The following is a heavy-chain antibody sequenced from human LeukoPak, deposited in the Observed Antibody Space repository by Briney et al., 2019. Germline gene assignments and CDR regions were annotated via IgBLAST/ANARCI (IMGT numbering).Heavy chain of an antibody. CDR2: IIPILGIA. J-gene: IGHJ3*02. V-gene: IGHV1-69*04. Sequence: ASVKVSCKASGGTFSSYAISWVRQAPGQGLEWMGRIIPILGIANYAQKFQGRVTITADKSTSTAYMELSSLRSEDTAVYYCAREAALDAFDIWGQGTMVTVSS. CDR3: AREAALDAFDI. D-gene: IGHD6-25*01. CDR1: GGTFSSYA.